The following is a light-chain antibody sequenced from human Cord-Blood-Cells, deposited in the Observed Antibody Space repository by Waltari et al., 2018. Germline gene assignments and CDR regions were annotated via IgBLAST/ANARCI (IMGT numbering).Light chain of an antibody. CDR1: SSAVGGSNY. J-gene: IGLJ3*02. CDR2: DVS. V-gene: IGLV2-11*01. CDR3: CSYAGSYTWV. Sequence: QSDLTQPRPVSGSPGQSVTISCTGTSSAVGGSNYVSWYQQHPGKAPKLMIYDVSTRPAGVPDRFSGSKSGNTASLTISGLQAEDEADYYCCSYAGSYTWVFGGGTKLTVL.